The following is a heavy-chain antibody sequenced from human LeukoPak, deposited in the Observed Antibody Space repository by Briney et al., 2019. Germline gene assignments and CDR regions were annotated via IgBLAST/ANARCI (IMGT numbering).Heavy chain of an antibody. V-gene: IGHV4-30-2*01. D-gene: IGHD1-26*01. CDR1: GGSISSGGYS. CDR3: AGSSGSWGY. CDR2: IYHSGST. Sequence: SQTLSLTCAVSGGSISSGGYSWSWIRQPPGTGLEWIGYIYHSGSTYYNPSLKSRVTISVDRSKNQFSLKLSSVTAADTAVYYCAGSSGSWGYWGQGTLVTVSS. J-gene: IGHJ4*02.